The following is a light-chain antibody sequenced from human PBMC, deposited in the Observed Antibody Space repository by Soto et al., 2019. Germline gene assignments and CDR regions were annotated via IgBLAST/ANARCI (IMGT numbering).Light chain of an antibody. V-gene: IGKV1-9*01. CDR3: QQLNTLPFT. J-gene: IGKJ5*01. CDR1: QDIISS. Sequence: IQLTQSPSSLSACVGDRGTITCLGSQDIISSLAWYQQEPGKAPKLLIYAAFSLQSGVPSRFSGSGSGTEFTLTISGLLPEDFATYHCQQLNTLPFTFGQGTRLEIK. CDR2: AAF.